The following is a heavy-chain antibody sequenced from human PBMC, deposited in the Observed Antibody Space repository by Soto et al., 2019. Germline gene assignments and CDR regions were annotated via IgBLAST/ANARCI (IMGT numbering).Heavy chain of an antibody. CDR3: ARGRLQAGNGGDRFDP. D-gene: IGHD4-4*01. J-gene: IGHJ5*02. CDR1: GFSFSNSG. V-gene: IGHV3-33*01. CDR2: IWFDGRTK. Sequence: QVQLVESGGGVVQPGTSLRLSCAASGFSFSNSGMHWVRQAPGKGLEWVAVIWFDGRTKFYAHSVNVRFSISTDNSNNTLYLQMDNLRIDDTAVYYCARGRLQAGNGGDRFDPWGQGTLVTVSS.